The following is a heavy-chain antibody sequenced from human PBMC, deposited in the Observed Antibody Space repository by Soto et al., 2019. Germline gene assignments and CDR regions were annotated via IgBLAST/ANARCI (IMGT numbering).Heavy chain of an antibody. J-gene: IGHJ6*02. Sequence: GASVKVSCKASGYSFTDYHIHWVRQAPGQGLEWLGRINPKSGGTSTAQKFQGWVTMTTDTSISTASRELTRLTSDDTAIYYCARGDSTDCSNGVCSFFYNHDMDVWCQGTTVTVSS. CDR3: ARGDSTDCSNGVCSFFYNHDMDV. CDR2: INPKSGGT. D-gene: IGHD2-8*01. CDR1: GYSFTDYH. V-gene: IGHV1-2*04.